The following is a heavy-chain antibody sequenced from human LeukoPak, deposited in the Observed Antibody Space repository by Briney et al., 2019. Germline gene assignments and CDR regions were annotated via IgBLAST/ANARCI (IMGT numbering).Heavy chain of an antibody. V-gene: IGHV3-48*03. D-gene: IGHD5-18*01. J-gene: IGHJ4*02. CDR2: ISTTGSTI. CDR1: GFTFSSHE. CDR3: ARESPPYTHDY. Sequence: GGSLRLSCAPSGFTFSSHEMKWARHAPGRGLEWLSYISTTGSTIYYADSVRGRFTVSRDNAKNSLYLQMNSLRPEDTAVYYYARESPPYTHDYWGQGTLVTVSS.